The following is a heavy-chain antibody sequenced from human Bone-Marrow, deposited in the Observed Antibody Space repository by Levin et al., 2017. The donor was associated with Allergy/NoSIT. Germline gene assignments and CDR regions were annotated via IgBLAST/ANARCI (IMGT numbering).Heavy chain of an antibody. Sequence: GESLKISCEGSGFFFGTYVMGWVRQAPGKGLEWVAAVWFDGTKTYYADSVRGRFTLSRDNSKKTMSLGMNNVRPEDTAMYFCVRDSGISFDIWGQGTMVTVSS. CDR3: VRDSGISFDI. CDR2: VWFDGTKT. D-gene: IGHD3-10*01. CDR1: GFFFGTYV. V-gene: IGHV3-33*01. J-gene: IGHJ3*02.